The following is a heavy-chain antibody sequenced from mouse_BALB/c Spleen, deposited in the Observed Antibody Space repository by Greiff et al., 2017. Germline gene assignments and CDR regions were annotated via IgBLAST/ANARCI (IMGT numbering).Heavy chain of an antibody. Sequence: QVQLQQSGAELMKPGASVKISCKATGYTFSSYWIEWVKQRPGHGLEWIGEILPGSGSTNYNEKFKGKATFTADTSSNTAYMQLSSLTSEDSAVYYCARGGDYYGPYFDYWGQGTTLTVSS. CDR1: GYTFSSYW. D-gene: IGHD1-2*01. J-gene: IGHJ2*01. V-gene: IGHV1-9*01. CDR3: ARGGDYYGPYFDY. CDR2: ILPGSGST.